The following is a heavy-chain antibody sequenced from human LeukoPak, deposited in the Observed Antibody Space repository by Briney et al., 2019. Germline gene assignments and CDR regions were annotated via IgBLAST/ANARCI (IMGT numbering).Heavy chain of an antibody. Sequence: PGGSLRLSCAASGFTFTKYWMTWVRQAPGKGLEWVSSISSSSSYIYYADSVKGRFTISRDNAKNSLYLQMNSLRAEDTAVYYCARDSWSYFRFVYWGQGTLVTVSS. J-gene: IGHJ4*02. D-gene: IGHD1-26*01. V-gene: IGHV3-21*01. CDR3: ARDSWSYFRFVY. CDR2: ISSSSSYI. CDR1: GFTFTKYW.